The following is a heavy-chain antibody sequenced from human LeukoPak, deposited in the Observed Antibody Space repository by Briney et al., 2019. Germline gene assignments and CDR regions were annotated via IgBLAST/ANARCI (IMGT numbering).Heavy chain of an antibody. CDR1: GYSISSGYY. CDR3: ARDSGSYSPSDYFDY. V-gene: IGHV4-38-2*02. Sequence: KTSETLSLTCTVSGYSISSGYYWGWIRQPPGKGLEWIGSIYHSGSTYYNPSLKSRVTISVDTSKNQFSLKLSSVTAADTAVYYCARDSGSYSPSDYFDYWGQGTLVTVSS. CDR2: IYHSGST. J-gene: IGHJ4*02. D-gene: IGHD1-26*01.